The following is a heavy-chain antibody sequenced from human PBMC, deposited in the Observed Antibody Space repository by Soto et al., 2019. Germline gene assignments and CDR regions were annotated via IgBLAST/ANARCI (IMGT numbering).Heavy chain of an antibody. V-gene: IGHV1-69*06. CDR1: GGTFTVSA. CDR3: GRGRAKRSFHVPGRGGVLVGYYFYAMDV. CDR2: IIHLFDTV. D-gene: IGHD2-21*01. J-gene: IGHJ6*02. Sequence: QVHLVQSGAEMKKPGSSVTVSCKASGGTFTVSAISWVRQAPGQRLEWVGGIIHLFDTVKYAQKFQGRVTITAATSTTTGYVELTSVISDDTAVYCCGRGRAKRSFHVPGRGGVLVGYYFYAMDVWGPGTSVTVSS.